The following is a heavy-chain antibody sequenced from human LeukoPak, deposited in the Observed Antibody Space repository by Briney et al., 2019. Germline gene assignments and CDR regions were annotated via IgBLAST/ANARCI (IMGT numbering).Heavy chain of an antibody. Sequence: SETLSLTCAVSGGSISSNSYYWGWIRQPLGKGLEWIGSIHYSGSTYYNPSLKSRVTISVDTSKNQFSLKLTSVTAADTAVYYCAREAYGGNSGGVDYWGQGTLVTVSS. D-gene: IGHD4-23*01. J-gene: IGHJ4*02. V-gene: IGHV4-39*07. CDR3: AREAYGGNSGGVDY. CDR2: IHYSGST. CDR1: GGSISSNSYY.